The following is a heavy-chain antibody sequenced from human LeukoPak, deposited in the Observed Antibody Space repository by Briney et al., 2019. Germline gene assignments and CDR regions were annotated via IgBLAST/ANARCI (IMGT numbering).Heavy chain of an antibody. D-gene: IGHD3-3*01. V-gene: IGHV4-59*06. CDR1: GGSISSHY. CDR2: IYYSGST. Sequence: SETLSLTCTVSGGSISSHYWSWIRQPPGKGLEWIGYIYYSGSTYYNPSLKSRVTISVDTSKNQFSLKLSSVTAADTAVYYCAAYYDFWSGYYGGYWFDPWGQGTLVTVSS. J-gene: IGHJ5*02. CDR3: AAYYDFWSGYYGGYWFDP.